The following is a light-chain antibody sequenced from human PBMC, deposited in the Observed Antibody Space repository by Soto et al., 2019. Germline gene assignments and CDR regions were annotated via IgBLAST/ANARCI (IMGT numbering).Light chain of an antibody. CDR3: RSFTTTRLDV. CDR2: GVR. V-gene: IGLV2-14*01. J-gene: IGLJ1*01. CDR1: SDDIGAYNY. Sequence: QSVLTQPTSVSGSPGQSITISWTGNSDDIGAYNYVSWYQQHPGKAPRLLIHGVRNRPSGISSRFSASKSGLTASLTISGLQAEDEADYYYRSFTTTRLDVFAPGTKVNVL.